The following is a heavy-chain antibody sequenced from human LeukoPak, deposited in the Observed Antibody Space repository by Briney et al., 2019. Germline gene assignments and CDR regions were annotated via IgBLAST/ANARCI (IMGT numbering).Heavy chain of an antibody. CDR1: GFTLSSFG. J-gene: IGHJ5*02. V-gene: IGHV3-33*01. Sequence: PGRSLTLSCAASGFTLSSFGMHWVRQAPGNGLEWVAVIWYDASNKYYADSVKGRFTISRDNSKNTLFLQMNSLRDDDTAVYYCVRGVGVSRFNYFDPWGQGTLVIVSS. CDR3: VRGVGVSRFNYFDP. CDR2: IWYDASNK. D-gene: IGHD6-13*01.